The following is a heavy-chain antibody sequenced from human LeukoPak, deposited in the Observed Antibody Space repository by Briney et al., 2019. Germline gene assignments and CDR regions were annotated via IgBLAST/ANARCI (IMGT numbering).Heavy chain of an antibody. J-gene: IGHJ4*02. CDR2: ISYDGSNK. Sequence: GRSLRLSCAASGFTFSSYGMHWVRQAPGKGLEWVAVISYDGSNKYYADSVKGRFTISRGNSKNTLYLQMNSLRAEDTAVYYCAKDAAGDYPGDYWGQGTLVTVSS. CDR1: GFTFSSYG. CDR3: AKDAAGDYPGDY. D-gene: IGHD4-17*01. V-gene: IGHV3-30*18.